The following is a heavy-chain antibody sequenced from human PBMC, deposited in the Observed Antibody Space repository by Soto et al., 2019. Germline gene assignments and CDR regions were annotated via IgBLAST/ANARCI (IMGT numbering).Heavy chain of an antibody. CDR1: GFTFSTYS. CDR2: ISSTSSYI. V-gene: IGHV3-21*01. CDR3: ARDRAGYSTGWDNFDY. Sequence: ESGGALVTPGGSLRLSCAASGFTFSTYSMNWVRQAPGKGLEWVSSISSTSSYIFYADSVKGRFTISRDNAKNSLYLQMNSLRAEDTAVYYWARDRAGYSTGWDNFDYWGQGTPVTVSS. D-gene: IGHD6-19*01. J-gene: IGHJ4*02.